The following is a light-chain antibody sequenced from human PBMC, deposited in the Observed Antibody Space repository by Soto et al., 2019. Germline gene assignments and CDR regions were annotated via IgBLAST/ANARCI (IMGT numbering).Light chain of an antibody. CDR1: SSNIGVNT. CDR2: TND. Sequence: QSVLTQPPSASGTPGQRVTISCSGGSSNIGVNTVTWYQQLPRAAPKLLIYTNDQRPPGVPDRFSASKSGTAASLAISGLQSEDEADYYCVAWDDSLNGYVFGPGTKVTVL. V-gene: IGLV1-44*01. J-gene: IGLJ1*01. CDR3: VAWDDSLNGYV.